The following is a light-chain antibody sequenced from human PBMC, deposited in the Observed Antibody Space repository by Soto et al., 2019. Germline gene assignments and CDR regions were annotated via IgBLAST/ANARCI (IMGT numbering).Light chain of an antibody. CDR2: EVR. V-gene: IGLV2-14*01. CDR1: RSDVADYNY. CDR3: SSYTSSSTLVV. Sequence: QSVLTQPASVSGSPGQSITISCPGTRSDVADYNYVSWYQHHPGKAPKLLIYEVRNRPSGVSNRFSGSKSGNTASLTISVLQAEDEADYYCSSYTSSSTLVVFGGGTKVTVL. J-gene: IGLJ2*01.